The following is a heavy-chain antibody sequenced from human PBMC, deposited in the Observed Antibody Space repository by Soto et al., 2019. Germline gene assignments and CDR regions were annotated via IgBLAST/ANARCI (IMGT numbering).Heavy chain of an antibody. CDR3: ARDPSLWFGEFLYYFDY. CDR1: GFTFSSYG. V-gene: IGHV3-33*01. D-gene: IGHD3-10*01. J-gene: IGHJ4*02. Sequence: QVQLVESGGGVVQPGRSLRLSCAASGFTFSSYGMHWVRQAPGKGLEWVAVIWYDGSNKYYADSVKGRFTISRDNSKNTLYLQMNSLRAEDTAVYYCARDPSLWFGEFLYYFDYWGQGTLVTVSS. CDR2: IWYDGSNK.